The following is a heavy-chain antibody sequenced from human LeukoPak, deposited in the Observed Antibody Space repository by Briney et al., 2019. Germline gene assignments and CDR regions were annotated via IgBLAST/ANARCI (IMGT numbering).Heavy chain of an antibody. Sequence: GGSLRLSCAASGFSFSSHWMNWVRQAPGKGLQWVATIKGDGSEKFYVDSVKGRFTISRDNAKNSLYLKMNILRAEDTAVYYCARDGPATDTDLDCGGRGTLVIVSS. J-gene: IGHJ4*02. V-gene: IGHV3-7*01. D-gene: IGHD6-13*01. CDR3: ARDGPATDTDLDC. CDR1: GFSFSSHW. CDR2: IKGDGSEK.